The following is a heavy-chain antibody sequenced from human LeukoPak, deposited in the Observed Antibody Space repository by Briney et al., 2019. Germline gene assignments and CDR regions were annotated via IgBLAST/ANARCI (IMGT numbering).Heavy chain of an antibody. CDR2: ISSNGGST. CDR1: GFTFDDYW. J-gene: IGHJ4*02. V-gene: IGHV3-64*01. Sequence: GGSLRLSCGASGFTFDDYWMSWVRQAPGKGLEYVSAISSNGGSTYYANSVKGRFTISRDNSKNTLYLQMGSLRAEDMAVYYCATRGAVAGTGFDYWGQGTLVTVSS. D-gene: IGHD6-19*01. CDR3: ATRGAVAGTGFDY.